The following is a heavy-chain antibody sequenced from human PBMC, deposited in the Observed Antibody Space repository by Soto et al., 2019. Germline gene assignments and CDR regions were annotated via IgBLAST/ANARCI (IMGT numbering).Heavy chain of an antibody. J-gene: IGHJ4*02. V-gene: IGHV4-31*03. CDR3: ARTHIVVVIAMQVLYYFDY. D-gene: IGHD2-21*01. CDR2: IYYSGST. CDR1: GGSISSGGYY. Sequence: SETLSLTCTVSGGSISSGGYYWSWIRQHPGKGLEWIGYIYYSGSTYYNPSLKSRVTISVDTSKNQFSLKLSSVTAADTAVYYCARTHIVVVIAMQVLYYFDYWGQGTLVTVSS.